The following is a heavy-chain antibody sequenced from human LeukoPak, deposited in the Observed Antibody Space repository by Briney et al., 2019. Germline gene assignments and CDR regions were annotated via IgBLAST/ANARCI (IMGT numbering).Heavy chain of an antibody. D-gene: IGHD3-3*01. V-gene: IGHV4-4*07. Sequence: PSETLSLTCTVSGGSISSYYWSWIRQPAGKGLEWIGRIYASGSTNYNPSLKSRVTMSVDTSKNQFSLKLSSVTAADTAVYYCARETSITIFGVIIKTFDYWGQGTLVTVSS. J-gene: IGHJ4*02. CDR2: IYASGST. CDR3: ARETSITIFGVIIKTFDY. CDR1: GGSISSYY.